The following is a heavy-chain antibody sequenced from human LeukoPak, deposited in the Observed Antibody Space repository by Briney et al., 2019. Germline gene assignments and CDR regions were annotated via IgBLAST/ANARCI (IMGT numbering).Heavy chain of an antibody. J-gene: IGHJ5*02. Sequence: ASVKVSCKASGYTFTSYGISWVRQAPGQGLEWMGWISVYKGNTNYAQKLQGRVTMTTDTSTSTVYMELRSLRSDDTAVYYCARMTTSNWFDPWGQGTLVTVSS. CDR1: GYTFTSYG. D-gene: IGHD4-17*01. V-gene: IGHV1-18*01. CDR2: ISVYKGNT. CDR3: ARMTTSNWFDP.